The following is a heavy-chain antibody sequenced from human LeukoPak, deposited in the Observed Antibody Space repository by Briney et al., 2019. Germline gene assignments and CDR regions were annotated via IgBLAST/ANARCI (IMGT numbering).Heavy chain of an antibody. CDR3: AKDIAQGGQLWAPFDY. CDR1: GFTFDDYA. CDR2: ISWNSGSI. D-gene: IGHD5-18*01. V-gene: IGHV3-9*01. Sequence: PGGSLRLSCAAPGFTFDDYAMHWVRQAPGQGLEWVSGISWNSGSIGYADSVKGRFTISRDNAKNSLYLQMNSLRAEDTALYCCAKDIAQGGQLWAPFDYWGQGTLVTVSS. J-gene: IGHJ4*02.